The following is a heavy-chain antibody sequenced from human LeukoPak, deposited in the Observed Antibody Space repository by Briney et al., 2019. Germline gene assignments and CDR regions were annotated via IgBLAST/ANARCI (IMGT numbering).Heavy chain of an antibody. CDR1: GFTFSSYW. CDR2: IKTDGSEK. CDR3: ATYSSLNRREFQY. V-gene: IGHV3-7*01. D-gene: IGHD3-22*01. J-gene: IGHJ1*01. Sequence: GGSLRLSCAASGFTFSSYWMSWVRQAPGKGLQWVANIKTDGSEKYYVDSVKGRFTISRDNAKNSLYLQMNSLRAEDTAVYYCATYSSLNRREFQYWGQGTLLTVSS.